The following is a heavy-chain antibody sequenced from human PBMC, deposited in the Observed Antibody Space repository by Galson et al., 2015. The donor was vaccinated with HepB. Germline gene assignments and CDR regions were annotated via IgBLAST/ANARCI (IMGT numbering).Heavy chain of an antibody. J-gene: IGHJ6*02. CDR2: IYYSGST. V-gene: IGHV4-39*01. D-gene: IGHD3-10*01. CDR1: GGSISSSSYY. Sequence: ETLSLTCTVSGGSISSSSYYWGWIRQPPGKGLEWIGSIYYSGSTYYNPSLKSRVTISVDTSKNQFSLKLSSVTAADTAVYYCARSPMVRGVTYYGMDVWGQGTTVTVSS. CDR3: ARSPMVRGVTYYGMDV.